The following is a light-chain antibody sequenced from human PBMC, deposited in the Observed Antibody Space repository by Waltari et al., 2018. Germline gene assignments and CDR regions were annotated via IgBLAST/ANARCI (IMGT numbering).Light chain of an antibody. CDR2: KDN. CDR3: QSIDTTDTYPTVL. J-gene: IGLJ2*01. CDR1: ALAGHH. Sequence: SYELTQPPSVSVFPGQTARCTCSGDALAGHHASWSPQKPGQAPVLVIYKDNERPSGIPERFSGSSSGTAVTLTISGVQAEDEADFYCQSIDTTDTYPTVLFGGGTKLTVL. V-gene: IGLV3-25*03.